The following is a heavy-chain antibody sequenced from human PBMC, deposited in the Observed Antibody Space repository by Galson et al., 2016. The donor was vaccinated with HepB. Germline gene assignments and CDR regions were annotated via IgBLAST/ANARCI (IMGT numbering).Heavy chain of an antibody. V-gene: IGHV3-53*01. CDR1: GFTVSSNC. CDR2: IYSGGTT. D-gene: IGHD3-3*01. CDR3: AKAVTRNTIFGVVTGKEGAHYGMDV. J-gene: IGHJ6*02. Sequence: SLRLSCAASGFTVSSNCMSWVRQAPGKGLEWVSLIYSGGTTFYADSVKGRFTISRDNSKNTLYLQMNSLRAEDTAVYYCAKAVTRNTIFGVVTGKEGAHYGMDVWGQGTTVTVSS.